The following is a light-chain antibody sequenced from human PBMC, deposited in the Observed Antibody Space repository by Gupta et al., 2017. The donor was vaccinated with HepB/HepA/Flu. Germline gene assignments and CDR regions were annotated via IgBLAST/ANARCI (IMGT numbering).Light chain of an antibody. CDR3: QQYNNWPPWT. CDR1: QSVSSN. CDR2: GAS. Sequence: EIVMTQSPATLSVSTGERATLSCRASQSVSSNLAWYQQKPGQAPRLLIYGASTRATGIPARFSGSGSGTEFTLTISSLQSEDFAVYYCQQYNNWPPWTFGGGTKVEIK. V-gene: IGKV3-15*01. J-gene: IGKJ4*01.